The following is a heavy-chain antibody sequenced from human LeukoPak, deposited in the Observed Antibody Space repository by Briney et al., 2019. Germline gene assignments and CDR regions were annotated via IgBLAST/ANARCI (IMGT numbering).Heavy chain of an antibody. CDR1: GFTFSSYG. CDR3: AKSSYYDSSGYYFSY. Sequence: GGSLRLSCAASGFTFSSYGMHWVRQAPGKGLEWVAFIRYDGSNKYYADSVKGRFTISRDNSKNTLYLQTNSLRAEDTAVYYCAKSSYYDSSGYYFSYWGQGTLVTVSS. D-gene: IGHD3-22*01. J-gene: IGHJ4*02. CDR2: IRYDGSNK. V-gene: IGHV3-30*02.